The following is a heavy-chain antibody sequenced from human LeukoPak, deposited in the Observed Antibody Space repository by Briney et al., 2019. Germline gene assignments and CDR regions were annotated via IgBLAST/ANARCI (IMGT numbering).Heavy chain of an antibody. CDR3: ARVWNNYYDSSGYYTPKYYFDY. V-gene: IGHV4-59*01. Sequence: SETLSLTCTVSGGSISSYYWSWIRQPPGKGLEWIGYIYYSGSTNYNPPLKSRVTISVDTSKNQFSLKLSSATAADTAVYYCARVWNNYYDSSGYYTPKYYFDYWGQGTLVTVSS. J-gene: IGHJ4*02. CDR2: IYYSGST. D-gene: IGHD3-22*01. CDR1: GGSISSYY.